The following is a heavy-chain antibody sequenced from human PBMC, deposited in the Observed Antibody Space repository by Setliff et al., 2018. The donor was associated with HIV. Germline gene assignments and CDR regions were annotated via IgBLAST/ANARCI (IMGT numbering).Heavy chain of an antibody. V-gene: IGHV1-69*13. J-gene: IGHJ6*03. D-gene: IGHD6-13*01. Sequence: SVKVSCKASGGTFSRLAISWVRQAPGQGLEWMGGIIPIYGTVNYAQKFQGRVTITADESTTTAYMELSSLRSEDTAVYYCARVNYPSLSSSWYRLDYYYYMDVWGKGTMVT. CDR1: GGTFSRLA. CDR3: ARVNYPSLSSSWYRLDYYYYMDV. CDR2: IIPIYGTV.